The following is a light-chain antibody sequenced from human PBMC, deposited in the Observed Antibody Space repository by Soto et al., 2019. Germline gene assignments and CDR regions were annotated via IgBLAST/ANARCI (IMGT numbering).Light chain of an antibody. V-gene: IGKV3-11*01. CDR1: QSVSSY. Sequence: EIVLTQSPATLSLSPGERATLSCRASQSVSSYLAWYQQKPGQAPRLLIYDASNRATDIPARFSGSGSGTDFTLTINSLEPEDFAVYYCQQRSNWPWTFGQGTKVEIK. CDR3: QQRSNWPWT. J-gene: IGKJ1*01. CDR2: DAS.